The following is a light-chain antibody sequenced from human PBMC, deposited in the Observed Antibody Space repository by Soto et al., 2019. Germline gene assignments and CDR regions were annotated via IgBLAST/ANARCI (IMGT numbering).Light chain of an antibody. J-gene: IGLJ1*01. CDR1: SSDVGGYNY. CDR2: EVT. CDR3: SSFAGTIFYV. Sequence: QSVLTQPPSASGSPGQSVTISCTGTSSDVGGYNYVSWYQQHPGKAPKLMIYEVTKRPSGVPDRFSGSKSGNTASLTVSGLHAEDEADYFCSSFAGTIFYVFGTGTKVTVL. V-gene: IGLV2-8*01.